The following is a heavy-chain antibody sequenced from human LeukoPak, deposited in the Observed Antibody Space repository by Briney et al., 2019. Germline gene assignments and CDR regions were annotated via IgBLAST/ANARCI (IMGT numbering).Heavy chain of an antibody. Sequence: PGGSLRLSCAASGFTVSSNYMSWVRQAPGKGLEWVSVIYSGGSTYYADSVKGRFTISRDNSKNTLYLQMNSLRAEDTAVYYCAALDGYGDYVEGDAFDIWGQGTMVTVSS. J-gene: IGHJ3*02. V-gene: IGHV3-53*01. D-gene: IGHD4-17*01. CDR1: GFTVSSNY. CDR3: AALDGYGDYVEGDAFDI. CDR2: IYSGGST.